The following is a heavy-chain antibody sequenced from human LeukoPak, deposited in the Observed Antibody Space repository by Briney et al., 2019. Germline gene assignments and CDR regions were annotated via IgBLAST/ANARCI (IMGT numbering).Heavy chain of an antibody. CDR1: GGTFSSYA. Sequence: SVKVSCKASGGTFSSYAISWVRQAPGQGLEWMGRIIPILGIANYAQKFQGRVTITTDESTSTAYMELSSLRSEDTAVYYCARSGYSGWGYYFDYWGQGTLVTVSS. V-gene: IGHV1-69*04. D-gene: IGHD5-12*01. CDR3: ARSGYSGWGYYFDY. CDR2: IIPILGIA. J-gene: IGHJ4*02.